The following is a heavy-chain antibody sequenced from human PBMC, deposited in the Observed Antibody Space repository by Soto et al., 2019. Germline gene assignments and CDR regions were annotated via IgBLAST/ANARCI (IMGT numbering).Heavy chain of an antibody. D-gene: IGHD3-3*01. J-gene: IGHJ6*02. V-gene: IGHV3-23*01. CDR1: GFTFSSYA. CDR2: INGNGRKT. CDR3: VKDLNFDFWTGYRYYGMEI. Sequence: EEQLLESGGDLVQPGGSLKLSCAASGFTFSSYAMNWVRQAPGKGLEWVSSINGNGRKTSYADSVRGRFTISRDNSKKTMFLHVNSLRAEDTAVYYGVKDLNFDFWTGYRYYGMEIWGQGTTVTVS.